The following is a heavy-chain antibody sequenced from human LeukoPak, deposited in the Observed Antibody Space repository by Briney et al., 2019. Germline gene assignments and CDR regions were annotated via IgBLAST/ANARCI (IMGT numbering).Heavy chain of an antibody. V-gene: IGHV4-59*01. D-gene: IGHD6-6*01. J-gene: IGHJ3*02. CDR1: GGSITNYY. CDR3: AREVDSSSDAFDI. Sequence: SETLSLTCTVSGGSITNYYWSWIRQPPGKGLEWIGYIYYRGNTNYNPSLKSRVTISVDTSKNQFSLKLTSVTAADTAVYYCAREVDSSSDAFDIWGQGTMVTVSS. CDR2: IYYRGNT.